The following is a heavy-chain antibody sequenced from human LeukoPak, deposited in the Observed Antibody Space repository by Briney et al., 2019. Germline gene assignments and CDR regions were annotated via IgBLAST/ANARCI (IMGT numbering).Heavy chain of an antibody. J-gene: IGHJ4*02. CDR1: GGSIRGYY. V-gene: IGHV4-59*12. CDR3: ARGYYYGSGSYIY. Sequence: PSETLSLTCTVSGGSIRGYYCNWLRQPPGEGLEWIGFIYSSGSTAYNPSLKSRVTISVDTSKNQFSLKLSSVTAADTAVYYCARGYYYGSGSYIYWGQGTLVTVSS. D-gene: IGHD3-10*01. CDR2: IYSSGST.